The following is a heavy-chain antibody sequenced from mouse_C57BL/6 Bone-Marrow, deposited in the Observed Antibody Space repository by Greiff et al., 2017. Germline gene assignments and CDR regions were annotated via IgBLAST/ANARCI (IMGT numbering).Heavy chain of an antibody. CDR2: ISDGGSYT. J-gene: IGHJ4*01. CDR3: ARAPYYYGSRAMDY. Sequence: EVQRVESGGGLVKPGGSLKLSCAASGFTFSSYAMSWVRQTPEKRLGWVATISDGGSYTYYPDNVKGRFTISRDNAKNNLYLQMSHLKSEDTAMYYCARAPYYYGSRAMDYWGQGTSVTVSS. V-gene: IGHV5-4*01. D-gene: IGHD1-1*01. CDR1: GFTFSSYA.